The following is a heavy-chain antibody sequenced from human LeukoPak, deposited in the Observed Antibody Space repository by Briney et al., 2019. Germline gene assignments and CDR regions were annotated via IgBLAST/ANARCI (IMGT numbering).Heavy chain of an antibody. CDR2: IYYSGST. D-gene: IGHD3-22*01. Sequence: PSETLSLTCAVYGGSFSGYYWSWIRQPPGKGLEWIGYIYYSGSTNYNPSLKSRVTISVDTSKNQFSLKLSSVTAADTAVYYCASWEGSGYYLGAFDIWGQGTMVTVSS. J-gene: IGHJ3*02. CDR3: ASWEGSGYYLGAFDI. V-gene: IGHV4-59*08. CDR1: GGSFSGYY.